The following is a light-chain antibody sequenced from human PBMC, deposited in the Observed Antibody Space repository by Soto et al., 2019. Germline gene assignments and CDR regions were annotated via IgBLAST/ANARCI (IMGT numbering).Light chain of an antibody. CDR3: QKYNSAYWT. CDR1: QGISNY. J-gene: IGKJ1*01. Sequence: DIQMTQSPASLSASVGDRVTITCRASQGISNYLAWYQQKPGTVPKLLIYAASTLQSGVPSRFSGSRSGTDFTLTISSLQPEDVATYYCQKYNSAYWTFGQGTKVEIK. CDR2: AAS. V-gene: IGKV1-27*01.